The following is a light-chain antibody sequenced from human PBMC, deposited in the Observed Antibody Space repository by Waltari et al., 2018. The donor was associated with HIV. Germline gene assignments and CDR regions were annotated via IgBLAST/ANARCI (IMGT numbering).Light chain of an antibody. V-gene: IGLV2-14*01. CDR1: RNDIGHYNY. Sequence: QSALTQPASVSGSPGQSITISCTGTRNDIGHYNYVSWYQQHPGNVPKLLIYEVTKRPSGVSNPFSCSKSGNTASLTISGLQAEDEAAYYCCSYTSTTTSILFAGGTKLTVL. CDR2: EVT. CDR3: CSYTSTTTSIL. J-gene: IGLJ2*01.